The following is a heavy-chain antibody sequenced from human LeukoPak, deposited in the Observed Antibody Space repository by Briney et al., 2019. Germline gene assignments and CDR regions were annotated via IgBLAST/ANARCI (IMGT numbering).Heavy chain of an antibody. CDR1: GFTFSSYS. J-gene: IGHJ3*02. CDR2: ISGSSSYI. Sequence: GGSLRLSCAASGFTFSSYSMNWVRQAPGKGLEWVSSISGSSSYINYADSVKGRFTISRDNAQNSLLLQLNSLRAEDTAVYYCARDPYSSGWYKDAFDIWGQGTMVTVSS. D-gene: IGHD6-19*01. CDR3: ARDPYSSGWYKDAFDI. V-gene: IGHV3-21*01.